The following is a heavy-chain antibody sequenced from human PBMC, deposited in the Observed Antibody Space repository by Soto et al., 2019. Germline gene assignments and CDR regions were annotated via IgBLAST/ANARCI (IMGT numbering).Heavy chain of an antibody. V-gene: IGHV4-59*12. CDR2: MYHSGST. CDR3: AGEIYCISTSCDYNWFDP. D-gene: IGHD2-2*01. Sequence: SETLSLTCTVSGGSISSYYWSWIRQPPGKGLEWIGYMYHSGSTYYNPSLKSRVTISIDRSKNQFSLKLSSVTAADTAVYYCAGEIYCISTSCDYNWFDPWGQGTLVTVSS. CDR1: GGSISSYY. J-gene: IGHJ5*02.